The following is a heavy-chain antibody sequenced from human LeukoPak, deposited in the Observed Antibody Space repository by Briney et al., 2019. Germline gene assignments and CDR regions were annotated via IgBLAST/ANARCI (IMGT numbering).Heavy chain of an antibody. Sequence: GGSLRLSCGASGFTFRNYWMIWVRRARGKGREGGANIKQERREKYCVDAVEGRFNIPRDNAKNSLYLQMNSLRAEDTAVSYCARRYVAYSYDSSGYSPVYYFDSWGQGTLVTVSS. CDR1: GFTFRNYW. D-gene: IGHD3-22*01. J-gene: IGHJ4*02. V-gene: IGHV3-7*01. CDR3: ARRYVAYSYDSSGYSPVYYFDS. CDR2: IKQERREK.